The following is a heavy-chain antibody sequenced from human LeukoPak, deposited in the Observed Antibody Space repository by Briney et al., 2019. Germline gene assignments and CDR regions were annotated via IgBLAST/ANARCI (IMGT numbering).Heavy chain of an antibody. CDR1: GGSISSSSYY. CDR3: ASLEPGGLYYFDY. V-gene: IGHV4-39*07. Sequence: SETLSLTCTVSGGSISSSSYYWGWIRQPPGKGLEWIGSIYYSGSTYHNPSLKSRVTISVDTSKNQFSLKRSSVTAADTAVYYCASLEPGGLYYFDYWGQGTLVTVSS. CDR2: IYYSGST. D-gene: IGHD3-16*01. J-gene: IGHJ4*02.